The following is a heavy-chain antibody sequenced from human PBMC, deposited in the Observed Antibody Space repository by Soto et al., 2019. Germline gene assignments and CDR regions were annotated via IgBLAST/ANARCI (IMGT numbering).Heavy chain of an antibody. Sequence: PSETLSLTCAVSGGSISSSSYHWGWIRQPPGRGLEWIGYIYYTGSTYYTPSLKSRVNMSVDTSKNQFSLTLNSVSAADTAVYYCATGTIGTFDSWGQGILVTVSS. CDR2: IYYTGST. V-gene: IGHV4-39*01. J-gene: IGHJ4*02. CDR1: GGSISSSSYH. D-gene: IGHD1-1*01. CDR3: ATGTIGTFDS.